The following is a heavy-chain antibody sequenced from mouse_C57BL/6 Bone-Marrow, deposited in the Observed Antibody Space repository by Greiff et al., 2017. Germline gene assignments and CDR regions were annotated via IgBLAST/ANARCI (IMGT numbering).Heavy chain of an antibody. V-gene: IGHV5-17*01. D-gene: IGHD2-12*01. J-gene: IGHJ4*01. Sequence: EVHLVESGGGLVKPGGSLKLSCAASGFTFSDYGMHWVRQAPEKGLEWVAYISSGSSTIYYADTVKGRFTISRDNAKNTLFLQMTSLRSEDTAMYYCASYSPYAMDYWGQGTSVTVSS. CDR2: ISSGSSTI. CDR3: ASYSPYAMDY. CDR1: GFTFSDYG.